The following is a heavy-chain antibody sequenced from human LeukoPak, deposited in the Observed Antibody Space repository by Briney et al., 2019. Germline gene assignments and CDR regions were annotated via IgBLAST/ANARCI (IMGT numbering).Heavy chain of an antibody. D-gene: IGHD3-10*01. CDR3: ARVRWFGELLSDY. V-gene: IGHV1-18*01. Sequence: ASVKVSCKASGYTFTSYGVSWVRQAPGQGLQWMGWISVNNADTNYAQNFQGRVTLTTDTSTGTAYMELRSLRSDDTAVYYCARVRWFGELLSDYWGQGTLVTVSS. CDR2: ISVNNADT. CDR1: GYTFTSYG. J-gene: IGHJ4*02.